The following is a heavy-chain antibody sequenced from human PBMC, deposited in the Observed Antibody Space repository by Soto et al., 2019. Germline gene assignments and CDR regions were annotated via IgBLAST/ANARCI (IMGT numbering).Heavy chain of an antibody. CDR1: GGSISSGGYY. J-gene: IGHJ4*02. CDR2: IYHSGST. D-gene: IGHD2-2*02. CDR3: ASSFTVPAAIGY. V-gene: IGHV4-30-2*01. Sequence: SETLSLTCTVSGGSISSGGYYWSWIRQPPGKGLEWIGYIYHSGSTYYNPSLKSRVTISVDRSKNQFSLKLSSVTAADTAVYYCASSFTVPAAIGYWGQGTLVTVSS.